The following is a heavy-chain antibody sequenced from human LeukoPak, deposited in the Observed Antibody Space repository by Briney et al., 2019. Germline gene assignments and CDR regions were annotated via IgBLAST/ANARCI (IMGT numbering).Heavy chain of an antibody. V-gene: IGHV3-21*01. CDR3: ARGIRYSSSIYYMDV. J-gene: IGHJ6*03. CDR1: GFTFSSYS. D-gene: IGHD6-6*01. CDR2: ISSSSSYI. Sequence: PGGSLGLSCAASGFTFSSYSMNWVRQAPGKGLEWVSSISSSSSYIYYADSVKGRFTISRDNAKNSLYLQMNSLRAEDTAVYYCARGIRYSSSIYYMDVWGKGTTVTVSS.